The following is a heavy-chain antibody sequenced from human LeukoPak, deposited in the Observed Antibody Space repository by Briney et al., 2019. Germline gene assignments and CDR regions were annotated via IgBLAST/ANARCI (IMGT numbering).Heavy chain of an antibody. Sequence: GESLKISCKVSGSRFTSYWIGWVRQMPGKGPEGMGIINPGDSDTTYIPSFQGQVTISADKSISTAYLQWTSLKASDIAMYYCARQYLSGHTDYWGQGTLVTVSS. D-gene: IGHD6-19*01. CDR3: ARQYLSGHTDY. CDR2: INPGDSDT. V-gene: IGHV5-51*01. J-gene: IGHJ4*02. CDR1: GSRFTSYW.